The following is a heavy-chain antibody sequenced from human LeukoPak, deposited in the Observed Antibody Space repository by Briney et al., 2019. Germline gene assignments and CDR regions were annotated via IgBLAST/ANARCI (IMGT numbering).Heavy chain of an antibody. D-gene: IGHD3-10*01. Sequence: SQTLSLTCAVSGGSISSGGYSWSWIWQPPGKGLEWIGYIYHSGSTYYNPSLKSRVTISVDRSKNQFSLKLSSVTAADTAVYYCARAVRGVIVWFDPWGQGTLVTVSS. CDR3: ARAVRGVIVWFDP. J-gene: IGHJ5*02. CDR2: IYHSGST. CDR1: GGSISSGGYS. V-gene: IGHV4-30-2*01.